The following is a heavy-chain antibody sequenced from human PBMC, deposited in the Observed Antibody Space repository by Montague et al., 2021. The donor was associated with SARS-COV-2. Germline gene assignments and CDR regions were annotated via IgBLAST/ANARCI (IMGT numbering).Heavy chain of an antibody. J-gene: IGHJ4*02. CDR2: ISYDGSNK. Sequence: SLRLSCAASGFTFSSFAVHWVRQAPGKGLEWVAVISYDGSNKYYADSVRGRFTISRDNSKNTLYLQMNSLRAEDTAVYYCARLYSESYYGYFDYRGQGTLGTVS. CDR1: GFTFSSFA. V-gene: IGHV3-30*04. D-gene: IGHD1-26*01. CDR3: ARLYSESYYGYFDY.